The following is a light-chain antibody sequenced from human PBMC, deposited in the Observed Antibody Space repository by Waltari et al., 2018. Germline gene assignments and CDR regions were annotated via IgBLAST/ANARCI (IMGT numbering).Light chain of an antibody. CDR2: DGS. Sequence: EVVLTQSPATLSLSAGDRATLYCRASQNIGNNLAWYEQKPGQAPRLLMNDGSNRATGVPARFSGSGSGTDFTLTISSLEPEDFAVYYCQNRRNWPLLTFGGGAKVEIK. J-gene: IGKJ4*01. CDR1: QNIGNN. CDR3: QNRRNWPLLT. V-gene: IGKV3-11*01.